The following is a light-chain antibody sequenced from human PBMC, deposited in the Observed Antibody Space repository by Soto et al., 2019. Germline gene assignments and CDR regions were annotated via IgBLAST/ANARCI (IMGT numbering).Light chain of an antibody. CDR1: SSNIGAGYD. V-gene: IGLV1-40*01. CDR2: GNS. Sequence: QLVLTQPPSVSGAPGQRVTISCTGSSSNIGAGYDVNWYQQLPGTAPKLVIYGNSNRPSGVPDRFSGSRSGTSASLAITGLQAEDEANYYCQSYDSSLSGWVFGGGTKLTVL. CDR3: QSYDSSLSGWV. J-gene: IGLJ2*01.